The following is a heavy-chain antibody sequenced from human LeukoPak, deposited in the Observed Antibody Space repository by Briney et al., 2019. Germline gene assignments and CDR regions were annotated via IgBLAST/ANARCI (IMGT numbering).Heavy chain of an antibody. D-gene: IGHD6-19*01. CDR1: GGSISSGGYY. V-gene: IGHV4-31*03. J-gene: IGHJ6*02. Sequence: SETLSLTCTVSGGSISSGGYYWSWIRQHPGKGLEWIGYIYYSGSTYYNPSLKSRVTISVDTSKNQFSLKLSSVTAADTAVYYFARVAVYGMDVWGQGTTVTVSS. CDR2: IYYSGST. CDR3: ARVAVYGMDV.